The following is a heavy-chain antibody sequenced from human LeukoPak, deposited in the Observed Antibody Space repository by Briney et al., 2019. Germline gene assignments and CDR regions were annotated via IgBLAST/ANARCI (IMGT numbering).Heavy chain of an antibody. J-gene: IGHJ6*02. V-gene: IGHV3-23*01. Sequence: PGGSLRLSCVASGFTFSSQAMSWVRQAPGKGLEWVSAISGSGGTAYQAESVKGRFTISSDNSKNTLYLQMNSLRAEDAAVYYCAKGSTTLWDVWGQGTTVTVSS. CDR1: GFTFSSQA. CDR2: ISGSGGTA. CDR3: AKGSTTLWDV. D-gene: IGHD2-2*01.